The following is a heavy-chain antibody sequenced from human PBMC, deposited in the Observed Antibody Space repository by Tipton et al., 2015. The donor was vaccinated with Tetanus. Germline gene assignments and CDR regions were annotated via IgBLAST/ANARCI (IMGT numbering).Heavy chain of an antibody. CDR2: ISNSGRT. CDR3: ARVKGTYNHYGLDV. V-gene: IGHV4-61*08. Sequence: TLSLTCTVSGDSVRSGDYQWNWIRQSPGKGLEWLAYISNSGRTNSNYDLKSRITISQDTSKNQFSLKLTSVTAADTAVYYCARVKGTYNHYGLDVWGQGTTVTVAS. J-gene: IGHJ6*02. CDR1: GDSVRSGDYQ. D-gene: IGHD3-10*01.